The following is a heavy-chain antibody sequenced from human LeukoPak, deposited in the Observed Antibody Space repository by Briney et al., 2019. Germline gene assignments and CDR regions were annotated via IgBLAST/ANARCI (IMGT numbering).Heavy chain of an antibody. J-gene: IGHJ4*02. D-gene: IGHD3-3*01. V-gene: IGHV3-23*01. Sequence: GGYLRLSCAASGFTFSSYAMSWVRQAPGKGLEWVSAISGSGGSTYYADSVKGRFTISRDNSKNTLYLQMNSLRAEDTAVYYCAKVRFLEWLYGPYYFDYWGQGTLVTVSS. CDR3: AKVRFLEWLYGPYYFDY. CDR2: ISGSGGST. CDR1: GFTFSSYA.